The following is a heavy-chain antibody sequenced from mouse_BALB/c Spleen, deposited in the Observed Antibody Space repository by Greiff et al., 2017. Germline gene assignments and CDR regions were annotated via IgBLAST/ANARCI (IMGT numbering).Heavy chain of an antibody. CDR2: INSNGGST. CDR1: GFTFSSYG. Sequence: EVKLQESGGGLVQPGGSLKLSCAASGFTFSSYGMSWVRQTPDKRLELVATINSNGGSTYYPDSVKGRFTISRDNAKNTLYLQMSSLKSEDTAMYYCAREKALLRPPFAYWGQGTLVTVSA. V-gene: IGHV5-6-3*01. J-gene: IGHJ3*01. CDR3: AREKALLRPPFAY. D-gene: IGHD1-2*01.